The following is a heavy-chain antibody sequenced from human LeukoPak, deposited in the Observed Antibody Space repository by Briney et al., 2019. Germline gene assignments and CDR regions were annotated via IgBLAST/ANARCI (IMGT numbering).Heavy chain of an antibody. CDR1: GFTFSSSA. CDR2: ISDSGGST. J-gene: IGHJ4*02. D-gene: IGHD3-10*01. Sequence: GGSLRLSCAASGFTFSSSAMSWVRQAPGKGLEWVSGISDSGGSTYYADSVKGRFTISRDNSKNTLYLQMNSLRAEDTAVYYCARDPEKPYGSGNYLDYWGQGTLVTVSS. CDR3: ARDPEKPYGSGNYLDY. V-gene: IGHV3-23*01.